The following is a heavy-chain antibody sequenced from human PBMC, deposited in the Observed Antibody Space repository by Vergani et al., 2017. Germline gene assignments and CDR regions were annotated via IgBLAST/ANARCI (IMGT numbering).Heavy chain of an antibody. D-gene: IGHD3-10*01. Sequence: EVQLLESGGGLVQPGGSLRLSCAASGFTFSSYAMSWVRQAPGKGLEWVSAISGSGGSTYYADSVKGRFTISRDNSKNTLYLQMNSLRAEDTAVYYCAKVARAYYYGSGSYSEYWGQGTLVTVSS. CDR1: GFTFSSYA. J-gene: IGHJ4*02. V-gene: IGHV3-23*01. CDR3: AKVARAYYYGSGSYSEY. CDR2: ISGSGGST.